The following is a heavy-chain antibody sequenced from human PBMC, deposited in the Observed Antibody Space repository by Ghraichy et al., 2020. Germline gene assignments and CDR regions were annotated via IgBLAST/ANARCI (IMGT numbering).Heavy chain of an antibody. CDR2: INHSGST. CDR3: ARGTYHCSSTSCYVRYYYYYMDV. D-gene: IGHD2-2*01. J-gene: IGHJ6*03. CDR1: GGSFSGYY. V-gene: IGHV4-34*01. Sequence: SETLSLTCAVYGGSFSGYYWSWIRQPPGKGLEWIGEINHSGSTNYNPSLKSRVTISVDTSKNQFSLKLSSVTAADTAVYYCARGTYHCSSTSCYVRYYYYYMDVWGKGTTVTVSS.